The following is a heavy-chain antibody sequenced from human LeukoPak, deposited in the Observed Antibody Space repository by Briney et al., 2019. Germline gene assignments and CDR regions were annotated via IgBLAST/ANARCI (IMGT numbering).Heavy chain of an antibody. CDR1: GFTFSRYG. D-gene: IGHD2-21*01. J-gene: IGHJ4*02. V-gene: IGHV3-30*18. CDR2: ISYDGSNK. Sequence: GGSLRLSCAASGFTFSRYGMHWVRQAPGKGLEWVAIISYDGSNKYYADSVKGRFTISRDNSKNTLSLQMNSLRVEDTAMYYCAKELWREQLDYWGQGTLVTVSS. CDR3: AKELWREQLDY.